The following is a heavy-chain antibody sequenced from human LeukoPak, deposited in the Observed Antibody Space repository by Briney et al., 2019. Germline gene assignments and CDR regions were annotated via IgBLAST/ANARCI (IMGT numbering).Heavy chain of an antibody. Sequence: GGSLRLSCAASGFTFSSYSMNWVRQAPGKGLEWVSSISSSSSYIYYADSVKGRFTISRDNAKNSLYLQMNSLRAEDTAVYYCARDEWGGIAVAGSQGGYWGQGTLVTVSS. CDR3: ARDEWGGIAVAGSQGGY. J-gene: IGHJ4*02. D-gene: IGHD6-19*01. CDR2: ISSSSSYI. V-gene: IGHV3-21*01. CDR1: GFTFSSYS.